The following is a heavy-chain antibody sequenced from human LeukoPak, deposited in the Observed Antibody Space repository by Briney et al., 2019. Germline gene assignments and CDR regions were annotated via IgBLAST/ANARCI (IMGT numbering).Heavy chain of an antibody. CDR1: GFTFSTYA. CDR2: ISYDGSNK. V-gene: IGHV3-30-3*01. D-gene: IGHD6-19*01. Sequence: GRSLRLSCAASGFTFSTYAMHWVRQAPGKGLEWVAVISYDGSNKYYADSEKGRFTISRDNSKNTLYLQMNSLRAEDTAVYYCASSHSSGWYYFDYWGQGTLVTVSS. J-gene: IGHJ4*02. CDR3: ASSHSSGWYYFDY.